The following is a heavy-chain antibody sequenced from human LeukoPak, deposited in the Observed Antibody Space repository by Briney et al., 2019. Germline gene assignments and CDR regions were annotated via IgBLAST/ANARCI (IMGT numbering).Heavy chain of an antibody. CDR2: INPNSGGT. CDR1: GYTFTGYY. J-gene: IGHJ4*02. Sequence: ASVKVSCKASGYTFTGYYMHWVRQAPGQGLEWMGWINPNSGGTNYAQKLQGRVTMTRDTSISTAYMELSRLRSDDTAVYYCARVTGSRYYDSSGYYDYWGQGTLVTVSS. D-gene: IGHD3-22*01. CDR3: ARVTGSRYYDSSGYYDY. V-gene: IGHV1-2*02.